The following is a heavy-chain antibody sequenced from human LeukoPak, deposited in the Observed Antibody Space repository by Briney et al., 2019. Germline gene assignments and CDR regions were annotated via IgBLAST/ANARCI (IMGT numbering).Heavy chain of an antibody. CDR3: ARGAWYSSSWYDPRYYYYMDV. V-gene: IGHV1-69*05. Sequence: SVKVSCKASGGTFSSYAISWVRQAPGQGLGWMGGIIPIFGTANYAQKFQGRVTITTDESTSTAYMELSSLRSEDTAVYYCARGAWYSSSWYDPRYYYYMDVWGKGTTVTVSS. CDR2: IIPIFGTA. CDR1: GGTFSSYA. D-gene: IGHD6-13*01. J-gene: IGHJ6*03.